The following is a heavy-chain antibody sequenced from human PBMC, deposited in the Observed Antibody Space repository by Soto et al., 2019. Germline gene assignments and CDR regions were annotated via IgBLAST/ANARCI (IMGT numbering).Heavy chain of an antibody. D-gene: IGHD2-15*01. J-gene: IGHJ5*02. CDR2: IYYSGST. CDR3: ARDAGYCSGGSCSPWGNWFDP. Sequence: SETLSLTCTFSCGSIISYYWSWIRQPPGKGLEWIGYIYYSGSTNYNPSLKSRVTISVDTSKNQFSLKLSSVTAADTAVYYCARDAGYCSGGSCSPWGNWFDPWGQGTLVT. V-gene: IGHV4-59*01. CDR1: CGSIISYY.